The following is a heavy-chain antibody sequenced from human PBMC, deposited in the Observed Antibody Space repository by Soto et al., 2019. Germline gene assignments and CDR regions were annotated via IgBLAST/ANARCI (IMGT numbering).Heavy chain of an antibody. V-gene: IGHV3-23*01. D-gene: IGHD6-19*01. J-gene: IGHJ4*01. CDR3: AKSRSGWYNFDY. CDR1: GFTFSSYA. Sequence: EVQFLESGGCLVQPGGSLRLCCAASGFTFSSYAMSWVRQAPGTGLEWVSAVSGSGGSTYYADSVKGRFTISRDNSKDTVYLQMNSLRAEDTAVYYCAKSRSGWYNFDYWGQGTLVTVSS. CDR2: VSGSGGST.